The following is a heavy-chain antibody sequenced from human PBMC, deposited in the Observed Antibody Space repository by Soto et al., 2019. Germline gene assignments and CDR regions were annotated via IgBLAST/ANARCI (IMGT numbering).Heavy chain of an antibody. CDR2: IHYGRST. J-gene: IGHJ4*02. V-gene: IGHV4-30-4*01. D-gene: IGHD2-15*01. CDR3: ARRGGGVPELYFDY. Sequence: QVQLQESGPGLVKPSQTLSLTCTVSGGSISSGDYYWSWIRQPPGKGLEWLGYIHYGRSTYYNPSLKSRVTISVDTSKNQFSLKLSSVTAADTAVYYCARRGGGVPELYFDYWGQGTLVTVSS. CDR1: GGSISSGDYY.